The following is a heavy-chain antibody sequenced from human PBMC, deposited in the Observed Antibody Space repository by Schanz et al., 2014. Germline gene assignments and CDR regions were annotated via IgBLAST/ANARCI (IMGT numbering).Heavy chain of an antibody. V-gene: IGHV3-23*01. Sequence: EVHLLESGGGLVPPGGSLRLSCAASGFNFSDYAMCWVRQAPGKGLEWVSAISGSGGSTYYADSVKGRFTISRDNSKNTLYLQMNSLRAEDTAVYYCARKMKLGVYGGKGHDSLDIWGQGTMVTVSS. CDR1: GFNFSDYA. D-gene: IGHD4-17*01. J-gene: IGHJ3*02. CDR3: ARKMKLGVYGGKGHDSLDI. CDR2: ISGSGGST.